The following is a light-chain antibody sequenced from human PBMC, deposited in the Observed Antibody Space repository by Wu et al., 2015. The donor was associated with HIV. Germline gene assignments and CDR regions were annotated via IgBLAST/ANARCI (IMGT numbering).Light chain of an antibody. CDR3: QQYNNWPPLT. V-gene: IGKV3-15*01. Sequence: ETVMTQSPATLSVSPGDRATLSCRASQTVSSNFAWYQRKPGQAPRLLIYGASTRATGIPARFSGSGSGTEFTLTISSMQSEDFAVYYCQQYNNWPPLTFGGGTKVEIK. CDR1: QTVSSN. CDR2: GAS. J-gene: IGKJ4*01.